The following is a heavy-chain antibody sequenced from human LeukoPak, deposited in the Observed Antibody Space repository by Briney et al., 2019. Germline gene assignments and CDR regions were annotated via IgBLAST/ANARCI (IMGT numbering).Heavy chain of an antibody. J-gene: IGHJ5*02. CDR3: ARERYSGSYFWFDP. Sequence: GGSLRLSCAASGFTFSSYWMHWVRQAPGKGLVWVSRINSDGSSTSYADSVKGRFTISRDNAKNTLYLQMNSLRAEDTAVYYCARERYSGSYFWFDPWGQGTLVTVSS. CDR2: INSDGSST. D-gene: IGHD1-26*01. V-gene: IGHV3-74*01. CDR1: GFTFSSYW.